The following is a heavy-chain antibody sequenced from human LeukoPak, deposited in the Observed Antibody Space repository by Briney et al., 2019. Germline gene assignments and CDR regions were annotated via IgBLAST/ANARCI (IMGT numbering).Heavy chain of an antibody. D-gene: IGHD3-10*01. CDR3: ARERFYASGSVYNRIDY. Sequence: ASVKVSCKASGYTFTNYYMHWVRRAPGQGLEWMGWINPNSGGTNYAQKFQGRVTMTRDTSISTAYMELSRLTSDDTAVYYCARERFYASGSVYNRIDYWGQGTLVTVSS. J-gene: IGHJ4*02. CDR2: INPNSGGT. CDR1: GYTFTNYY. V-gene: IGHV1-2*02.